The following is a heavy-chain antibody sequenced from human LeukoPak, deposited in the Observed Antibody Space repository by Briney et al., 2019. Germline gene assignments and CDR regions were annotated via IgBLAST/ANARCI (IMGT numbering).Heavy chain of an antibody. Sequence: PSETLSLTCTVSGGSISSSSYYWGWIRQPPGKGLEWIGEIFYSGSTNYHPSLKSRVTMSVDKSKNQFSLRLNSVTVADTAVYYCARRGGYDILTGFYTVIDYWGQGTLVTVSS. CDR3: ARRGGYDILTGFYTVIDY. CDR2: IFYSGST. J-gene: IGHJ4*02. V-gene: IGHV4-39*07. CDR1: GGSISSSSYY. D-gene: IGHD3-9*01.